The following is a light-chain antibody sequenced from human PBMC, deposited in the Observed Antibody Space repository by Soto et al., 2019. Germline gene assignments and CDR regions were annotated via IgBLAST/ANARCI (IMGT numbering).Light chain of an antibody. CDR1: QGISSY. V-gene: IGKV1-8*01. J-gene: IGKJ1*01. CDR3: LQDYNFPWT. Sequence: AIRVTKSPSSLPVSTEDRVTITCGAGQGISSYVAWYQQKQGKAPKLLIYAASTLQSGVPSRYSGSGSGTDFTLTISSLQPEDFETYYCLQDYNFPWTFGQGTKVDIK. CDR2: AAS.